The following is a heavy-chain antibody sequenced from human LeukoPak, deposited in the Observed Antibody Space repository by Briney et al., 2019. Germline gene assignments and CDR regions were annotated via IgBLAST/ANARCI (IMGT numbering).Heavy chain of an antibody. D-gene: IGHD3-22*01. CDR1: GFTLSSDW. CDR2: IGDVGSGT. J-gene: IGHJ4*02. CDR3: ASNYFDDSGYYWGFDY. Sequence: GGSLRLSCAVSGFTLSSDWMHWVRQVPGKGLVWVSRIGDVGSGTSYADSVKGRFTISRDNSKSMLYLQMNSLRAEDTAMYYCASNYFDDSGYYWGFDYWGQGTLVTVSS. V-gene: IGHV3-74*01.